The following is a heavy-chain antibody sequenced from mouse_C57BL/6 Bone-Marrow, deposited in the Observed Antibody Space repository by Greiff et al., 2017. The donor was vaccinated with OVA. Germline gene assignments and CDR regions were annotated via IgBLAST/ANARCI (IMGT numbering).Heavy chain of an antibody. V-gene: IGHV1-64*01. CDR3: AGLWFPDYYAMDY. CDR1: GYTFTSYW. Sequence: QVQLQQPGAELVKPGASVKLSCKASGYTFTSYWMHWVKQRPGQGLEWIGMIHPNSGSTNYNEKFKSKATLTVDKSSSTAYRQLSSLTSEDSAVYYCAGLWFPDYYAMDYWGQGTSVTVSS. CDR2: IHPNSGST. D-gene: IGHD2-2*01. J-gene: IGHJ4*01.